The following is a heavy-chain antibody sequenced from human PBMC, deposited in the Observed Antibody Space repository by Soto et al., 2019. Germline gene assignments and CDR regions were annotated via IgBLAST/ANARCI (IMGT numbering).Heavy chain of an antibody. D-gene: IGHD5-12*01. CDR1: RFIFNTYA. Sequence: EVQLLESGGGLVQPGGSLRLSCVASRFIFNTYAMSWVRQAPGKGLEWVSSLSGSGDSTYYVDSVKGRFTISRDNSKKTLYLQMNSLRAEDTAVYYCNSDIVASIDYWGQGTLVTVSS. CDR3: NSDIVASIDY. J-gene: IGHJ4*02. CDR2: LSGSGDST. V-gene: IGHV3-23*01.